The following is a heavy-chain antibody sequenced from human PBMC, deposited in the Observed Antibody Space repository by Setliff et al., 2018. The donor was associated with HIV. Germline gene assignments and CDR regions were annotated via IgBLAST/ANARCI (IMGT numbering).Heavy chain of an antibody. Sequence: ASVKVSCKASGYSFTAYGISWVRQAPGQGFEWMGWINIDSGHTNYAQKLQGRVTMTRDTSTSTAYMELRSLRSDDTAVYYCARVWEWNYDLGYWGQGTLVTVSS. CDR3: ARVWEWNYDLGY. J-gene: IGHJ4*02. CDR1: GYSFTAYG. V-gene: IGHV1-18*01. CDR2: INIDSGHT. D-gene: IGHD1-7*01.